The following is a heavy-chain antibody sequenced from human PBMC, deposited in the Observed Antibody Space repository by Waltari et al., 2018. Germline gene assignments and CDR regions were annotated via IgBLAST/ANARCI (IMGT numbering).Heavy chain of an antibody. CDR3: ARDWKYSSSSVSYWFDP. J-gene: IGHJ5*02. V-gene: IGHV6-1*01. CDR1: GDSVSSNSAA. D-gene: IGHD6-6*01. CDR2: TYYRSKWYN. Sequence: QVQLQQSGPALVKPSQTLSLTCAISGDSVSSNSAAWTWIRPSPARGLEWLGRTYYRSKWYNDYAVSVKSRRTINPDTSKNQFSLQLNSVTPEDTAVYYCARDWKYSSSSVSYWFDPWGQGTLVTVSS.